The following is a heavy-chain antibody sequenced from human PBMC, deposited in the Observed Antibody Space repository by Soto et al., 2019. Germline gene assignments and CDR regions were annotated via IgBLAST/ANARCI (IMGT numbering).Heavy chain of an antibody. CDR2: INHSGST. D-gene: IGHD6-19*01. Sequence: QVQLQQWGAGLLKPSETLSLTCAVYGGSFSGYYWSWIRQPPGKGLEWIGEINHSGSTNYNPSLKSRVTISVDTAKNQVSRKLRSVTAADTAVYYCAREGAKYSSGWQRRTHYFDYWGQGTLVTVSS. CDR1: GGSFSGYY. J-gene: IGHJ4*02. V-gene: IGHV4-34*01. CDR3: AREGAKYSSGWQRRTHYFDY.